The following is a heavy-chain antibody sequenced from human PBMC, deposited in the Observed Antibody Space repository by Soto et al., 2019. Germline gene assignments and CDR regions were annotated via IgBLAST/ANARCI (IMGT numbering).Heavy chain of an antibody. Sequence: SATLSLTCTVSGGSISFHGFYCSWLCQRPGNGLEWLGYIYYGETTYYNPSLKSRVTMSVDTSKNQFSLKLSSVTAADTAVHYCARASVVVAIGAGDFGYWGQGTLVTVSS. D-gene: IGHD3-22*01. CDR2: IYYGETT. V-gene: IGHV4-31*03. CDR1: GGSISFHGFY. CDR3: ARASVVVAIGAGDFGY. J-gene: IGHJ4*02.